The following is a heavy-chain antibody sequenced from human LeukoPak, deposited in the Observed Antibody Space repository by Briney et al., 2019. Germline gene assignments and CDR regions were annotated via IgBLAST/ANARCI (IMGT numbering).Heavy chain of an antibody. Sequence: ASVKVSCKASGYTFTSYDINWVRQATGQGLEWMGWMNPNSGNTGYAQKFQGRVTITRNTSISTAYMELSSLRSEDTAVYYCARGRLGRFLEWLFYMDVWGKGTTVTVSS. CDR3: ARGRLGRFLEWLFYMDV. J-gene: IGHJ6*03. D-gene: IGHD3-3*01. CDR2: MNPNSGNT. CDR1: GYTFTSYD. V-gene: IGHV1-8*03.